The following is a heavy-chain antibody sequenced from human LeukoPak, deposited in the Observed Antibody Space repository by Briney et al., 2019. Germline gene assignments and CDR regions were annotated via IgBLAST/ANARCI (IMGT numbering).Heavy chain of an antibody. CDR3: AKEDSSGWNHWGPYFDY. CDR1: GFTVSSNY. CDR2: IYSGGST. D-gene: IGHD6-19*01. J-gene: IGHJ4*02. Sequence: GGSLRLSCAASGFTVSSNYMSWVRQAPGKGLEWVSVIYSGGSTYYADSVKGRFTISRDNSKNTLYLQMNSLRAEDTAVYYCAKEDSSGWNHWGPYFDYWGQGTLVTVSS. V-gene: IGHV3-53*01.